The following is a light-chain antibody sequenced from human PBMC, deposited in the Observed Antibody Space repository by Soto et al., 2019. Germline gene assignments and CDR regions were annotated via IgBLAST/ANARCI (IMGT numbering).Light chain of an antibody. CDR1: SSDVGGYNY. Sequence: QSALTQPASVSGSPGQSITISCTGTSSDVGGYNYVSWYQQHPGKAPKLMIYEVSNRPSGVSNRFSGSKSGNTASLTISGLQAEDEADYYCSSYTSSSTLDVVFGGWTKVTVL. V-gene: IGLV2-14*01. CDR3: SSYTSSSTLDVV. J-gene: IGLJ2*01. CDR2: EVS.